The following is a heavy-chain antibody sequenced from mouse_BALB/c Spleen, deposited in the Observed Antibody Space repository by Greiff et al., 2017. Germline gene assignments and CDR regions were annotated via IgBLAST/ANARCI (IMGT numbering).Heavy chain of an antibody. J-gene: IGHJ4*01. CDR3: ARSSLKAMDY. CDR1: GYTFTSYW. CDR2: INPSTGYT. V-gene: IGHV1-7*01. Sequence: QVHVKQSGAELAKPGASVKMSCKASGYTFTSYWMHWVKQRPGQGLEWIGYINPSTGYTEYNQKFKDKATLTADKSSSTAYMQLSSLTSEDSAVYYCARSSLKAMDYWGQGTSVTVSS.